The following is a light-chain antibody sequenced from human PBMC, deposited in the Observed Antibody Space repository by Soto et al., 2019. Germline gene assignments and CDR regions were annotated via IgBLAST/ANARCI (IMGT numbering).Light chain of an antibody. J-gene: IGKJ4*01. V-gene: IGKV3-15*01. CDR1: QSVRTY. CDR2: AAS. Sequence: IVLTQSPVTLSLSPGERATLSCRASQSVRTYLAWYQVKPGQAPRLLIYAASARATGIPARFSGSGSGTEFTLTISGLQSEDFATYYCQQFNSYPLTFGGGTKVDIK. CDR3: QQFNSYPLT.